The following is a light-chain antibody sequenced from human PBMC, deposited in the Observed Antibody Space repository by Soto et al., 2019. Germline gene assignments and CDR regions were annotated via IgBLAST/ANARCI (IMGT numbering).Light chain of an antibody. Sequence: DIQMTQSPSSLSASVGDRVTITCRASQGIRNDLDWYQQKPGKAPKRLIYAASSLQSGVPVPSRFSGSGSGTEFTLTISSLQPEDFATYYCLQHNTYPWTFGQGTKVEIK. V-gene: IGKV1-17*01. CDR3: LQHNTYPWT. CDR1: QGIRND. J-gene: IGKJ1*01. CDR2: AAS.